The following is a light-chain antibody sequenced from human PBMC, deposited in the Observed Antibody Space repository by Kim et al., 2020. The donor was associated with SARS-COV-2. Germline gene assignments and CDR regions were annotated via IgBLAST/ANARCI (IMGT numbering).Light chain of an antibody. Sequence: APEKTARISCGGDNIGTKIVNWYQQKPGQAPFLVIYYDTDRPSGIPERFSGSNPGNPASLTSSRVEAGDEADSSCQLCDNRSDHCVFGGGTKLT. V-gene: IGLV3-21*04. J-gene: IGLJ3*02. CDR1: NIGTKI. CDR3: QLCDNRSDHCV. CDR2: YDT.